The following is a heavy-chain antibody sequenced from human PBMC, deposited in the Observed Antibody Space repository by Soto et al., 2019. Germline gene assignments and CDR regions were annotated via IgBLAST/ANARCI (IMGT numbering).Heavy chain of an antibody. CDR3: ARARSYYDFWSGYLEGNWFDP. J-gene: IGHJ5*02. CDR1: GGSFSGYY. CDR2: INHSVST. D-gene: IGHD3-3*01. V-gene: IGHV4-34*01. Sequence: SETLSLTCAVYGGSFSGYYWSWIRQPPGKGLEWIGEINHSVSTNYNPSLKSRVTISVDTSKNQFSLKLSSVTAADTAVYYCARARSYYDFWSGYLEGNWFDPRGQGTLVTVSS.